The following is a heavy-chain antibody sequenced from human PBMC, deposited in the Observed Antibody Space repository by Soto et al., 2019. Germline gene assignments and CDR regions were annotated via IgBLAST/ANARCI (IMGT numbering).Heavy chain of an antibody. CDR2: ISGSGGST. CDR1: GFTFSSYA. V-gene: IGHV3-23*01. J-gene: IGHJ4*02. Sequence: AGGSLRLSCAASGFTFSSYAMSWVRQAPGKGLEWVSAISGSGGSTYYADSVKGRFTISRDNSKNTLYLQMNSLRAEDTAVYYCAKLTVECSGGSCYSVFWVLVDYWGQGTLVTVSS. CDR3: AKLTVECSGGSCYSVFWVLVDY. D-gene: IGHD2-15*01.